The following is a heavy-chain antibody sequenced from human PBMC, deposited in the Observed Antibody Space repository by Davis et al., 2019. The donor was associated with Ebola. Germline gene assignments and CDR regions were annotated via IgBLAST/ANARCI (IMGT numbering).Heavy chain of an antibody. J-gene: IGHJ5*02. V-gene: IGHV3-23*01. CDR1: GFTFSTYS. D-gene: IGHD4-17*01. CDR3: ARDLAVWDYVSVGWFDP. Sequence: GGSLRLSCAASGFTFSTYSMNWVRQAPGKGLEWVSAITGSGGTTYYADSVKGRFTISKDNSKNTLYLQMNSLRAEDTAVYYCARDLAVWDYVSVGWFDPWGQGTLVTVSS. CDR2: ITGSGGTT.